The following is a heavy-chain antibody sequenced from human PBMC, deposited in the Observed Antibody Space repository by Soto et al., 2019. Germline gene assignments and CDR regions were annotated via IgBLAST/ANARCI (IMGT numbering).Heavy chain of an antibody. CDR2: IWYDGSNK. Sequence: GGSLRLSCAASGFTFSSYVMHWVRQAPGKGLEWVAVIWYDGSNKYYADSVKGRFTISRDNSKNTLYLQMNSLRAEDTAVYYCARDAGQQLVRSYFDYWGQGTMVTVSS. V-gene: IGHV3-33*01. J-gene: IGHJ4*02. CDR1: GFTFSSYV. D-gene: IGHD6-13*01. CDR3: ARDAGQQLVRSYFDY.